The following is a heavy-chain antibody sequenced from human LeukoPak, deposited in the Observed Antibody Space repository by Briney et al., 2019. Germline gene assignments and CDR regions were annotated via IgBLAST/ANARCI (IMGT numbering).Heavy chain of an antibody. V-gene: IGHV4-61*05. CDR3: ARGYTDALIAVAGTARYYYGMDV. D-gene: IGHD6-19*01. CDR2: IYYSGSP. CDR1: GGSIRSSYYY. J-gene: IGHJ6*02. Sequence: PSETLSLTCTVSGGSIRSSYYYWGWIRQPPGKGLEWIGYIYYSGSPNYNPSLKSRVTMSLDTSKNQFSLKLSSVTAADTAVYYCARGYTDALIAVAGTARYYYGMDVWGQGTTVTVSS.